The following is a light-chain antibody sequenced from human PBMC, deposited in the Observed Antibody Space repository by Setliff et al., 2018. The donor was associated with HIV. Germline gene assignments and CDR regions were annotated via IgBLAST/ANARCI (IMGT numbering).Light chain of an antibody. V-gene: IGLV2-14*03. CDR2: DVT. Sequence: QSVLAQPASVSGPPGQSIAISCTGSSSDVGYYESVSWYQHHPGEVPKLIIYDVTKRPSGVSSRFSGSKSGNTASLTISGLHSEDEADYYCSSYRSGNIGVFGGGTKVTV. J-gene: IGLJ1*01. CDR3: SSYRSGNIGV. CDR1: SSDVGYYES.